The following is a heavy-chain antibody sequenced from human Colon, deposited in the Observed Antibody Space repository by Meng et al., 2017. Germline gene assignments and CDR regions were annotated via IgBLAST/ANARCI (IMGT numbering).Heavy chain of an antibody. D-gene: IGHD3-16*02. CDR2: ISSSSSYI. V-gene: IGHV3-21*01. CDR3: ARGLGLRLGELSSYYFDY. CDR1: GFTFSSYS. J-gene: IGHJ4*02. Sequence: GESLKISCAASGFTFSSYSMNWVRQAPGKGLEWVSSISSSSSYIYYADSVKGRFTISRDNAKNSLYLQMNSLRAEDTAVYYCARGLGLRLGELSSYYFDYWGQGTLVPSPQ.